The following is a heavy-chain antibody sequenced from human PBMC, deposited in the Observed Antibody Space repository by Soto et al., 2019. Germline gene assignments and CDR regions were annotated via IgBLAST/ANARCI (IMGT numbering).Heavy chain of an antibody. J-gene: IGHJ4*02. CDR2: INPTSGGT. CDR3: ARDPDYGDYWGYVFDS. Sequence: QVQLVQSGAEVKKPGASVKVSCKTSGYTFAAYYIHWIRQAPGQGREWMGWINPTSGGTVYAQNFQDRVTMTRDTSISTAYMELRRLNSDDTAVYYCARDPDYGDYWGYVFDSWGQGTPVTVAS. D-gene: IGHD4-17*01. V-gene: IGHV1-2*02. CDR1: GYTFAAYY.